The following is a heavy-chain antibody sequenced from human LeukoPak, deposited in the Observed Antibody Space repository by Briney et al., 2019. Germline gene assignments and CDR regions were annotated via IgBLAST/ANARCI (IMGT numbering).Heavy chain of an antibody. D-gene: IGHD3-9*01. CDR3: AKLGNYYDILTGFDY. Sequence: GGSLRLSCAASGFTFSSYGMHWVRQAPGQGLEWVAVISYDGSNKYYADSVKGRFTISRDNSKNTLYLQMNSLRAEDTAVYYCAKLGNYYDILTGFDYWGQGTLVTVSS. CDR1: GFTFSSYG. J-gene: IGHJ4*02. CDR2: ISYDGSNK. V-gene: IGHV3-30*18.